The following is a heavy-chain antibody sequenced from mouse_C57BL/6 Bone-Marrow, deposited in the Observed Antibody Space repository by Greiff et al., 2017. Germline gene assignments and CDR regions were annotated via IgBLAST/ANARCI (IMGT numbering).Heavy chain of an antibody. D-gene: IGHD1-1*01. CDR3: ARNGYYGSSHWYFDV. Sequence: QVQLKESGPGLVQPSQSLSITCTVSGFSLTSYGVHWVRQSPGKGLEWLGVIRSGGSTDYNAAFISRLGISKDNSKIQVFFKMNSLQADDTAIYYCARNGYYGSSHWYFDVWGTGTTVTVSS. V-gene: IGHV2-2*01. CDR1: GFSLTSYG. CDR2: IRSGGST. J-gene: IGHJ1*03.